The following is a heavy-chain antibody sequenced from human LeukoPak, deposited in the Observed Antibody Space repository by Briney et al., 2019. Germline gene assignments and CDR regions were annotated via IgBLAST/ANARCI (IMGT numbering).Heavy chain of an antibody. CDR1: GFTFRSYS. V-gene: IGHV3-21*06. CDR2: ISSDSSYI. D-gene: IGHD3-10*01. CDR3: ASGSGDAFDI. J-gene: IGHJ3*02. Sequence: GGSLRLSCAASGFTFRSYSMNWVRQAPGKGLEWVSSISSDSSYIYYANSLKGRFTISRDNAKNSLYLQMNSLRAEDTAVYYCASGSGDAFDIWGQGPMVTVSS.